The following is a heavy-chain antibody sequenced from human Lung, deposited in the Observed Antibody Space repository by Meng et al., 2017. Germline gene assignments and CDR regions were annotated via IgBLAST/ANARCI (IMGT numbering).Heavy chain of an antibody. Sequence: QVQLGDTWGAVVQPGRSLRLSCAAFGLTFGVNAMHWGRQAPGKGLEWVAAISYDGSNQHYADSVKGRFTISRDNSENTLYLQMNSLRAEDTAVYYCARNNYGDYYFDYWGQGTLVTVSS. V-gene: IGHV3-30*01. CDR3: ARNNYGDYYFDY. CDR2: ISYDGSNQ. CDR1: GLTFGVNA. J-gene: IGHJ4*02. D-gene: IGHD4-17*01.